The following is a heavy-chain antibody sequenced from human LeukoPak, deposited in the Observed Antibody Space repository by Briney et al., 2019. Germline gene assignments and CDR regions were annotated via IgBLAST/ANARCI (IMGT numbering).Heavy chain of an antibody. CDR2: ISGSGGST. J-gene: IGHJ4*02. V-gene: IGHV3-23*01. Sequence: PGGSLRLSCAASGFTFSSYAMSWVHQAPGKGLEWVSAISGSGGSTYYADSVKGRFTISRDNSKNTLYLQMNSLRAEDTAVYYCAKVRAARGYKQDYFDYWGQGTLVTVSS. CDR1: GFTFSSYA. D-gene: IGHD6-6*01. CDR3: AKVRAARGYKQDYFDY.